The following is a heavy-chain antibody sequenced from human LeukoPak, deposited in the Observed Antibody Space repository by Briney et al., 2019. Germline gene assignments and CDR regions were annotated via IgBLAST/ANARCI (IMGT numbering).Heavy chain of an antibody. D-gene: IGHD2-2*01. Sequence: PGGSLRLSCGASGFTFGTHWMSWVRQAPGKGLEWVANINEDGSEKYYVDSVKGRFTISRDNAKNSLYLQMNRLRAEDTAVYHCARRYCSRTSCYVYFDYWGQGTLVTVSS. CDR2: INEDGSEK. CDR3: ARRYCSRTSCYVYFDY. J-gene: IGHJ4*02. CDR1: GFTFGTHW. V-gene: IGHV3-7*04.